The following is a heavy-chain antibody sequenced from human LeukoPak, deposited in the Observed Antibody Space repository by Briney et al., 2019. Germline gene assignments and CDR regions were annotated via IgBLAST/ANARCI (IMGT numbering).Heavy chain of an antibody. J-gene: IGHJ4*02. V-gene: IGHV1-69*13. CDR3: ARVTVGSWSNFDY. Sequence: GASVKVSCKASGGTFSSYAISWVRQAPGQGLEWMGGIIPIFGTANYAQKFQGRVTITADESTSTAYTELSSLRSEDTAVYYCARVTVGSWSNFDYWGQGTLVTVSS. CDR1: GGTFSSYA. CDR2: IIPIFGTA. D-gene: IGHD6-13*01.